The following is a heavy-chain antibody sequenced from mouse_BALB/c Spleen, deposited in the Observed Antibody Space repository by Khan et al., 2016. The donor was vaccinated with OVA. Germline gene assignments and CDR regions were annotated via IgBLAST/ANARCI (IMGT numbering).Heavy chain of an antibody. V-gene: IGHV5-6*01. CDR1: GFTFSTYG. Sequence: EVELVESGGDLVKPGGSLKLSCAVSGFTFSTYGMSWVRQTPDMRLEWVATISTGGHYTYYPDSVKGRFTISSDNAMNTLYLQMSILKSEDTAIYYCTRLAYYYNSEGFAYWGQGTLVAVSA. CDR2: ISTGGHYT. D-gene: IGHD1-1*01. CDR3: TRLAYYYNSEGFAY. J-gene: IGHJ3*01.